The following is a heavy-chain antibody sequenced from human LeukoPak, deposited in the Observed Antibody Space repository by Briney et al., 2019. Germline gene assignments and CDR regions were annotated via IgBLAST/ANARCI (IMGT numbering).Heavy chain of an antibody. CDR3: ARQRPLITYSYYYGLDV. V-gene: IGHV4-59*01. Sequence: SETLSLTCTVSGGSISSYYWSWIRQPPGKGLEWIGYIYYSGSTNYNPSLKSRVTISVDTSKNQFSLKLSSVTAADTAVYYCARQRPLITYSYYYGLDVWGHGTTVTVSS. CDR1: GGSISSYY. D-gene: IGHD2-8*01. J-gene: IGHJ6*02. CDR2: IYYSGST.